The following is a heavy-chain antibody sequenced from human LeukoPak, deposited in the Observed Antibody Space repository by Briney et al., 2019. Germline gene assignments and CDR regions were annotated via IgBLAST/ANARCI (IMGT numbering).Heavy chain of an antibody. J-gene: IGHJ4*02. Sequence: PGGSLRLSCSASGFTFSRFGMHWVRQAPGQGLEWVAFILYDGSKKYYSDSVKGRFTISRDNSKNTLYLQMNSLRAEDTAMYFCAKDLTNWNDGTYFDYWGQGTLVTVSS. CDR3: AKDLTNWNDGTYFDY. V-gene: IGHV3-30*02. CDR2: ILYDGSKK. D-gene: IGHD1-1*01. CDR1: GFTFSRFG.